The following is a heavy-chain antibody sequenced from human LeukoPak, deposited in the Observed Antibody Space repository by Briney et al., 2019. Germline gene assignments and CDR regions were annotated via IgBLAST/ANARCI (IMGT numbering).Heavy chain of an antibody. CDR2: IRSKKVFGGAI. V-gene: IGHV3-49*03. CDR3: TRDWWRLGFDY. J-gene: IGHJ4*02. CDR1: GFTFGDYG. Sequence: GGSLRLSCTAFGFTFGDYGLSWFRQAPGKGLEWIGFIRSKKVFGGAIEYAASVKGRFTFSRDDSKSIAYLQMNDLRTDDTAVYYCTRDWWRLGFDYWGQGSLVTVSS. D-gene: IGHD2-21*02.